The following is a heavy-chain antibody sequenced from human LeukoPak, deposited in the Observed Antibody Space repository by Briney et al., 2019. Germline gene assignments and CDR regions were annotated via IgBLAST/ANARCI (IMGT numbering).Heavy chain of an antibody. CDR3: ARITEMATMGFNFDY. Sequence: GGSLRLSCAASGFTFSSYAMHWVRQAPGKGLEWVAVISYDGSNKYYADSVKGRFTISRDNSKNTLYPQMNSLRAEDTAVYYCARITEMATMGFNFDYWGQGTLVTVSS. V-gene: IGHV3-30-3*01. D-gene: IGHD5-24*01. CDR2: ISYDGSNK. J-gene: IGHJ4*02. CDR1: GFTFSSYA.